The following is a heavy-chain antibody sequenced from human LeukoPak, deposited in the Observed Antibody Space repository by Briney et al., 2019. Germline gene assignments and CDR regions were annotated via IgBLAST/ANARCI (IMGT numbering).Heavy chain of an antibody. Sequence: GGSLRLSCAASGFTISSNYMSWVRQTPEKGLEWVANIKQDGSERYYVDSLKDRFTISRDNAKNSLYLQMNSLRADDTAVYYCARDKIVGPTTLDYWGQGTLVTVS. CDR1: GFTISSNY. V-gene: IGHV3-7*01. D-gene: IGHD1-26*01. J-gene: IGHJ4*02. CDR2: IKQDGSER. CDR3: ARDKIVGPTTLDY.